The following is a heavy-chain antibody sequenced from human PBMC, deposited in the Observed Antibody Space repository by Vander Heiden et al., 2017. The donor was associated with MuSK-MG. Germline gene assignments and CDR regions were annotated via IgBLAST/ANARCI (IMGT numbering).Heavy chain of an antibody. CDR1: GFTFSDHH. CDR2: TRNKANSYTT. CDR3: ARATYDFWSGYYYFDY. Sequence: EVQLVESGGGLVQPGGSLRLSCAASGFTFSDHHMDWVRQAPGKGLEWVGRTRNKANSYTTEYAASVKGRFTISRDDSKNSLYLQMNSLKTEDTAVYYCARATYDFWSGYYYFDYWGQGTLVTVSS. J-gene: IGHJ4*02. D-gene: IGHD3-3*01. V-gene: IGHV3-72*01.